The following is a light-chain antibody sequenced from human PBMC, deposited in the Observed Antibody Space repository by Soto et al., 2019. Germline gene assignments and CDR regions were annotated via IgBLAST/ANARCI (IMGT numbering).Light chain of an antibody. J-gene: IGKJ4*01. CDR2: GAF. Sequence: EVVLTQSPATLSLSPGDRAALSCKASPSVTNFLAWYQQKPGQAPRLLIYGAFNRATGIPARFSGTGSGTEFGLTISSLEPEDSAVYYCQQRNNWVTFGGGTKV. CDR1: PSVTNF. V-gene: IGKV3-11*01. CDR3: QQRNNWVT.